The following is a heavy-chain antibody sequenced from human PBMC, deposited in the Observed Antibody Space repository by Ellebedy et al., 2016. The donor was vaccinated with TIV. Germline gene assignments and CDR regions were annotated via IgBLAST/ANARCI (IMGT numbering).Heavy chain of an antibody. CDR1: GFTFDDYA. Sequence: SLKISCAASGFTFDDYAMHWVRQAPGKGLEWVSGISWNSYSVGYADSVRGRFTISRDNAKNSLYLQMNSLRAEDTGLYYCAKGSTGYYDSSGYLHYWGQGTLVTVSS. CDR2: ISWNSYSV. D-gene: IGHD3-22*01. CDR3: AKGSTGYYDSSGYLHY. V-gene: IGHV3-9*01. J-gene: IGHJ4*02.